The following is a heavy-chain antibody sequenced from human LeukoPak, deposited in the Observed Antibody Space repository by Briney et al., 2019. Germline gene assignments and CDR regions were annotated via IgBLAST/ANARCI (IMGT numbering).Heavy chain of an antibody. Sequence: PSETLSLTCTVSGGSISSYYWSWIRQPPGKGLEWIGYIYYSGSTNYNPSLKSRVTITVDTSKNQFSLKLSSVTAADTAVYYCARQHWYSSGWLDYWGQGTLVTVYS. V-gene: IGHV4-59*08. CDR3: ARQHWYSSGWLDY. CDR1: GGSISSYY. CDR2: IYYSGST. J-gene: IGHJ4*02. D-gene: IGHD6-19*01.